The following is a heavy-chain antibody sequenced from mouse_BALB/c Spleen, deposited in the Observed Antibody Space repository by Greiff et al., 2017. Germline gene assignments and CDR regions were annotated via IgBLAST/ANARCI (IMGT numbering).Heavy chain of an antibody. D-gene: IGHD2-14*01. J-gene: IGHJ3*01. V-gene: IGHV5-17*02. CDR2: ISSGSSTI. CDR3: ARDRSAWFAY. CDR1: GFTFSSFG. Sequence: EVKLVESGGGLVQPGGSRKLSCAASGFTFSSFGMHWVRQAPEKGLEWVAYISSGSSTIYYADTVKGRFTISRDNPKNTLFLQMTSLRSEDTAMYYCARDRSAWFAYWGQGTLVTVSA.